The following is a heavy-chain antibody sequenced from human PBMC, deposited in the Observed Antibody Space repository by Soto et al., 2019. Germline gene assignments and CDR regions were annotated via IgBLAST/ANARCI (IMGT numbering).Heavy chain of an antibody. CDR3: AKETPAKDSSGWYPSDY. Sequence: LRLSCAASGFTFSSYAMSWVRQAPGKGLEWVSAISGSGGSTYYADSVKGRFTISRDNSKNTLYLQMNSLRAEDTAVYYCAKETPAKDSSGWYPSDYWGQGTLVTVSS. D-gene: IGHD6-19*01. V-gene: IGHV3-23*01. J-gene: IGHJ4*02. CDR1: GFTFSSYA. CDR2: ISGSGGST.